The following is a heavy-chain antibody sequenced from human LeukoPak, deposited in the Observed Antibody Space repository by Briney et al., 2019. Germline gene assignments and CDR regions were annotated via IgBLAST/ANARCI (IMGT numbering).Heavy chain of an antibody. CDR1: EFPVTSSF. J-gene: IGHJ4*02. CDR2: IYTTGTT. V-gene: IGHV3-53*01. CDR3: ARGRNDFFEY. Sequence: GGSLRLSCAVSEFPVTSSFMSWVRQAPGKGLEWVSLIYTTGTTFYADSVRGRFTISRDKSKNTLFLQMNTLRAEDTAIYYCARGRNDFFEYWGQGTLATVSS.